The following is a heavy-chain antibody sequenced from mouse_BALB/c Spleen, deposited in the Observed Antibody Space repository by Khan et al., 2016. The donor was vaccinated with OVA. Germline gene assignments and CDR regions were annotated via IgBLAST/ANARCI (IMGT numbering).Heavy chain of an antibody. D-gene: IGHD3-1*01. V-gene: IGHV5-9*02. Sequence: EVELVESGGGLVKPGGSLKLSCAASGFAFSTYDMSWVRQTPEKRLEWVATISSSGTYTYYSVSVKGRFTISRDNARNTLYLQMSSLRSEDTALXYWARGHTARATLTFAYWGQGTLVTVSA. J-gene: IGHJ3*01. CDR3: ARGHTARATLTFAY. CDR2: ISSSGTYT. CDR1: GFAFSTYD.